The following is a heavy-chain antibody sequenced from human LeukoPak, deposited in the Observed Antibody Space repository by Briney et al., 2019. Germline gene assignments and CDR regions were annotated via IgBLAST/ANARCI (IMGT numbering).Heavy chain of an antibody. V-gene: IGHV1-2*02. CDR1: GYTFSGYY. CDR2: INPNRGAT. CDR3: ARGIGAASSDYLVY. J-gene: IGHJ4*02. D-gene: IGHD3-22*01. Sequence: ASVKVSCKASGYTFSGYYIHWVRQAPGQGLEWMGWINPNRGATHFAQNFQGRVTMTRDTSISTAYMELSSLRSDDTAVYYCARGIGAASSDYLVYWGQGTLVTVSS.